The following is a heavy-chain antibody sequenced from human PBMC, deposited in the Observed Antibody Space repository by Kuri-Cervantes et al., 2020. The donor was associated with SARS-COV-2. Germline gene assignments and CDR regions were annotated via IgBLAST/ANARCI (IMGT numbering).Heavy chain of an antibody. D-gene: IGHD3-10*01. CDR3: ARDRGRGSPRKYFDY. CDR1: GGSISSSSYY. J-gene: IGHJ4*02. Sequence: GSLRLSCTVSGGSISSSSYYWGWIRQPPGKGLEWIGSIYYSGSTNYNPSLKSRVTISVDTSKNQFSLKLSSVTAADTAVYYCARDRGRGSPRKYFDYWGQGTLVTVSS. V-gene: IGHV4-39*07. CDR2: IYYSGST.